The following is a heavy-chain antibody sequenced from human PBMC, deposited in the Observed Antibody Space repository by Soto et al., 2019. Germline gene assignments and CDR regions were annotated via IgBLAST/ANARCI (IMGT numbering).Heavy chain of an antibody. CDR1: DTSFTTYY. J-gene: IGHJ4*02. CDR2: IFYSGHL. V-gene: IGHV4-59*01. CDR3: ARERGCYRFDY. Sequence: SETLSHTWSVSDTSFTTYYWSWIRKNPGKGLEWIGYIFYSGHLKYNPSLKSRVTMSVDTSKNQVSLKLSSVSAADTVVYYCARERGCYRFDYWGQGTLVTVS. D-gene: IGHD3-16*02.